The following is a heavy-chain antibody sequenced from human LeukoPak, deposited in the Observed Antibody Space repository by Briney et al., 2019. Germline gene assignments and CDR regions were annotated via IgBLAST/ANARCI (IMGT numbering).Heavy chain of an antibody. CDR2: IKSKSDGGTV. D-gene: IGHD3-3*01. Sequence: GGSLRLSCAASGFTFSNAWMNRVRQAPGKGLEWVGRIKSKSDGGTVEYAALVEGRFTISRHDLRNMLFLQMNSLNTEDTAVYYCTSELRSLEWLLSSYALDVWGQGTMVTVSS. V-gene: IGHV3-15*07. CDR1: GFTFSNAW. J-gene: IGHJ3*01. CDR3: TSELRSLEWLLSSYALDV.